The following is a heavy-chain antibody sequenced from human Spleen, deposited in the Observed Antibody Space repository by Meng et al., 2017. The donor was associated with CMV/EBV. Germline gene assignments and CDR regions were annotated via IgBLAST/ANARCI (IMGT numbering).Heavy chain of an antibody. CDR1: GYTFTAYY. D-gene: IGHD3-3*01. CDR2: INPSGGST. Sequence: ASVKVSCKASGYTFTAYYIDWVRQAPGQGLEWMGIINPSGGSTTYAQKFQGRITLTRDTSTSTIYMEMTYLRSGDTAVYFCARGRGFDFSSGYVANYYYLMDVWGQGTTVTVSS. J-gene: IGHJ6*02. V-gene: IGHV1-46*01. CDR3: ARGRGFDFSSGYVANYYYLMDV.